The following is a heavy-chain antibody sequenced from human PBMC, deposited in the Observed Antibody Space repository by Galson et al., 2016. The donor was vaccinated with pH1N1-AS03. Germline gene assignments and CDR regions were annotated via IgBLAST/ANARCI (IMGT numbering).Heavy chain of an antibody. CDR2: IYYSGGST. D-gene: IGHD1-7*01. CDR3: ARRRGELLGYNWFDP. J-gene: IGHJ5*02. CDR1: GDSISSGSLY. V-gene: IGHV4-39*01. Sequence: SETLSLTCTVSGDSISSGSLYWGWIRQPPGKGLEWIGSIYYSGGSTYSNPSLKSRLSMSVDTSRNQSSLRLISVTAADTAVYYCARRRGELLGYNWFDPWGQGTLVTVSS.